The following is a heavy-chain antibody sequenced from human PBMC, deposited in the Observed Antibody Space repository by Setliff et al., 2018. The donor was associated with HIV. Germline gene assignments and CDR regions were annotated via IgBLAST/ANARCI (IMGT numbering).Heavy chain of an antibody. Sequence: LSLTCTVSGGSISSGSYYWSWIRQPAGKGLEWIGRFYTSGSTNYSPSLKSRVTMSVDTSKNQFSLKLSSVTAADTAVYYCARGDWYDFFDYWGQGTLVTVSS. J-gene: IGHJ4*02. V-gene: IGHV4-61*02. D-gene: IGHD6-19*01. CDR2: FYTSGST. CDR3: ARGDWYDFFDY. CDR1: GGSISSGSYY.